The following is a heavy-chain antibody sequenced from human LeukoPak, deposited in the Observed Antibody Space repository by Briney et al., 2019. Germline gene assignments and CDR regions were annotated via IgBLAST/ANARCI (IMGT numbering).Heavy chain of an antibody. CDR2: IYYSGST. Sequence: KPSETLSLTCTVSGGSISSSNYYWGWIRQPPGKGLEWIGTIYYSGSTYYNPSLKSRVTISVDTSKNQFSLKLSSVTAADTAVYYCARVTGYDWESSYDYWGQGTLVTVSS. D-gene: IGHD5-12*01. CDR1: GGSISSSNYY. V-gene: IGHV4-39*07. J-gene: IGHJ4*02. CDR3: ARVTGYDWESSYDY.